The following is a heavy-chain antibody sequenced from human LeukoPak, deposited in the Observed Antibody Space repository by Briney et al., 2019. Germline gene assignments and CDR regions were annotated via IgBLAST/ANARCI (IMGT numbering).Heavy chain of an antibody. CDR1: EGSIGTFY. J-gene: IGHJ4*02. CDR2: IYYNGNT. Sequence: SETLSLTCTVSEGSIGTFYWNWIRQPPGKGLEWTGYIYYNGNTKYNPSLKSRVTISVDTSKNQFSLKLSSVTAADTAVYHCAYENPPWYSSSWYTHTFDYWGQGTLVTVSS. CDR3: AYENPPWYSSSWYTHTFDY. D-gene: IGHD6-13*01. V-gene: IGHV4-59*12.